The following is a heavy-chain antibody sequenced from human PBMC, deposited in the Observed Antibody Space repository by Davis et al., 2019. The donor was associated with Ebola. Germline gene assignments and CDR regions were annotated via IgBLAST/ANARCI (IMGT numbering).Heavy chain of an antibody. Sequence: SETLSLTCAVSGGSISSSNWWSWVRQPPGKGLEWIGEIYHSGSTNYNPSLKSRVTISVDKSKNQFSLKLSSVTAADTAVYYCARVGVPAAIGYFDYWGQGTLVTVSS. CDR1: GGSISSSNW. D-gene: IGHD2-2*01. CDR3: ARVGVPAAIGYFDY. CDR2: IYHSGST. J-gene: IGHJ4*02. V-gene: IGHV4-4*02.